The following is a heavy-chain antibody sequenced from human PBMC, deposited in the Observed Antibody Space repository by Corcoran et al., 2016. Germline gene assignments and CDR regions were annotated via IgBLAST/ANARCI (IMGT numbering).Heavy chain of an antibody. D-gene: IGHD3-10*01. J-gene: IGHJ4*02. CDR3: ARRPGIMTMGIDY. V-gene: IGHV3-30*03. CDR1: GFIFSSYG. CDR2: ISYDGSDK. Sequence: QVQLVESGGGVVQPGKSLRLSCVASGFIFSSYGMHWVRQAPGKGLEWVAVISYDGSDKYYADSVKGRFTISRDNSKNTLYLQMNSLSTEDTALYYCARRPGIMTMGIDYWGQGTLVTVSS.